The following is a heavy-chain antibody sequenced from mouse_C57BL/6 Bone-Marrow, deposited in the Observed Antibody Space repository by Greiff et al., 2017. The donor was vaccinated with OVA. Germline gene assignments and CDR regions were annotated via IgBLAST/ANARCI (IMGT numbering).Heavy chain of an antibody. V-gene: IGHV1-18*01. J-gene: IGHJ4*01. Sequence: VQLQQSGPELVKPGASVKIPCKASGYTFTDYNMDWVKQSHGKSLEWIGDINPNNGGTIYNQKFKGKATLTVDKSSSTAYMELRSLTSEDTAVYYCARREIYYYGSSPYYAMDYWGQGTSVTVSS. CDR3: ARREIYYYGSSPYYAMDY. D-gene: IGHD1-1*01. CDR1: GYTFTDYN. CDR2: INPNNGGT.